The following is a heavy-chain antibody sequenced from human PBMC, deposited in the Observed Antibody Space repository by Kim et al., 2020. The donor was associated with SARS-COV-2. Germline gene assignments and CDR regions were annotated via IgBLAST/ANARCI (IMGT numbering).Heavy chain of an antibody. V-gene: IGHV4-59*13. CDR2: IYYSGST. CDR1: GGSISSYY. CDR3: ARGGSGIVVVPAAIGISPFDY. D-gene: IGHD2-2*01. J-gene: IGHJ4*02. Sequence: SETLSLTCTVSGGSISSYYWSWIRQPPGKGLEWIGYIYYSGSTNYNPSLKSRVTISVDTSKNQFSLKLSSVTAADTAVYYCARGGSGIVVVPAAIGISPFDYWGQGTLVTVSS.